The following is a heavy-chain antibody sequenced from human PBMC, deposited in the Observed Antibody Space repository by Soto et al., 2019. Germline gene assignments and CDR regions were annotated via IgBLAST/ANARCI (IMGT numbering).Heavy chain of an antibody. D-gene: IGHD3-3*01. CDR3: ARDLDLRDFWSGHFGGVGFDP. CDR1: GFTFNSYW. V-gene: IGHV3-7*01. J-gene: IGHJ5*02. CDR2: IKQDGSEK. Sequence: EVQLVESGGGLVQPGGSLRLSCAASGFTFNSYWMSWVRQAPGKGLEWVANIKQDGSEKYYVDSVKGRFTISRDNAKNSLYLQMNSLRAEDTAVYYCARDLDLRDFWSGHFGGVGFDPWGQGTLVTVSS.